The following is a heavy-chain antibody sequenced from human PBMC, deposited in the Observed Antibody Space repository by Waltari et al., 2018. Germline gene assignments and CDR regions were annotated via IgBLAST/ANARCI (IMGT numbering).Heavy chain of an antibody. V-gene: IGHV3-72*01. J-gene: IGHJ4*02. CDR1: GFAFRDHF. CDR2: IKNRAHHYTT. Sequence: ELQLVESGGDLVQPGGSLRLTCAASGFAFRDHFMAWVRQAPGKGLEWVGRIKNRAHHYTTEYAASVRGRFNISRDDSKNLLYLQMNSLTTMDTAVYYCAQYYVGFWGPGSVVTVSS. D-gene: IGHD1-26*01. CDR3: AQYYVGF.